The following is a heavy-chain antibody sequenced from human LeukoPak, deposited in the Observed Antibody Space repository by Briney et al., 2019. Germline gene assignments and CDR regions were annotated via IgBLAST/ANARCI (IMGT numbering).Heavy chain of an antibody. V-gene: IGHV4-30-2*01. J-gene: IGHJ6*02. D-gene: IGHD6-13*01. CDR2: IYHSGST. CDR1: GGSISSGGYY. Sequence: SETLSLTCTVSGGSISSGGYYWSWIRQPPGKGLEWIGYIYHSGSTYYNPSLKSRVTISVDRSKNQFSLKLSSVTAADTAVYYCAREGSSWTYGMDVWGQGTTVTVSS. CDR3: AREGSSWTYGMDV.